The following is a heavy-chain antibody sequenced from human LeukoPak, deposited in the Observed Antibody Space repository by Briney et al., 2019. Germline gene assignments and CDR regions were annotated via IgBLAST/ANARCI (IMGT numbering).Heavy chain of an antibody. V-gene: IGHV3-33*01. CDR3: ARDSTMIVSFDY. J-gene: IGHJ4*02. Sequence: PGGSLRLSCAASGFTFSSYGMHWVRQAPGKGLEWVAVIWYDGSNKYYADSVKGRFTISRDNSKNTLYLQMNSLRAEDTAVYYCARDSTMIVSFDYWGQGTLVTVSS. CDR1: GFTFSSYG. CDR2: IWYDGSNK. D-gene: IGHD3-22*01.